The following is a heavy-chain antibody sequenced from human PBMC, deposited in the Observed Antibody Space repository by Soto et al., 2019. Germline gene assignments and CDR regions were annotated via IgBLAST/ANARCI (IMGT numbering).Heavy chain of an antibody. CDR1: GYTFTSYD. CDR2: MNPNSGNT. D-gene: IGHD3-10*01. CDR3: ARAIKLLWFGELYYYYGMDV. J-gene: IGHJ6*02. V-gene: IGHV1-8*01. Sequence: ASVKVSCKASGYTFTSYDINWVRQATGQGLEWMGWMNPNSGNTGYAQKFQGRVTMTRNTSISTAYMELSSLRSEDTAVYYCARAIKLLWFGELYYYYGMDVWGQGTTVTVSS.